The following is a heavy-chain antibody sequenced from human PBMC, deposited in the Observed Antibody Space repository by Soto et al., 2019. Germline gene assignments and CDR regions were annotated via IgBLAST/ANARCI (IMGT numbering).Heavy chain of an antibody. CDR3: VCFFRRWLVPPPTY. D-gene: IGHD6-19*01. CDR1: GFTFSSYW. J-gene: IGHJ4*02. V-gene: IGHV3-74*01. Sequence: GGSLRLSCAASGFTFSSYWMHWVRQAPGKGLVWVSRINSDGSSTNYADSVKGRFTISRDNAKNTQYLQMNSLRAEDTAVYYCVCFFRRWLVPPPTYWGQGTLVTVSS. CDR2: INSDGSST.